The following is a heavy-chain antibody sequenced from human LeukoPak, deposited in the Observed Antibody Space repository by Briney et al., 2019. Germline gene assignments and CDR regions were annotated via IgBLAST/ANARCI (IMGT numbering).Heavy chain of an antibody. CDR3: ARGDSGSYLDY. D-gene: IGHD1-26*01. V-gene: IGHV3-30-3*01. CDR2: ISYDGSNK. J-gene: IGHJ4*02. CDR1: GFTFSSYA. Sequence: PGRSLRLSCAASGFTFSSYAMHWVRQAPGKGLEWVAVISYDGSNKYYADSVKGRFTIPRDNSKNTLYLQMNSLRAEDTAVYYCARGDSGSYLDYWGQGTLVTVSS.